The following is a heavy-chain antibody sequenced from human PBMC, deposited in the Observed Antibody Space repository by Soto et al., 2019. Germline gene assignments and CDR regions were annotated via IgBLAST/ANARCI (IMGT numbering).Heavy chain of an antibody. CDR2: IYYSGST. CDR3: ARDPRGSYGMDV. D-gene: IGHD3-16*01. Sequence: QVQLQESGPGLVKPSETLSLTCTVSGGSISSYYWSWIRQPPGKGLEWIGYIYYSGSTNYNPSLKSRVTLSVDTSKNQFSLKLSSVTAADTAVYYCARDPRGSYGMDVWGQGTTVTVSS. J-gene: IGHJ6*02. V-gene: IGHV4-59*01. CDR1: GGSISSYY.